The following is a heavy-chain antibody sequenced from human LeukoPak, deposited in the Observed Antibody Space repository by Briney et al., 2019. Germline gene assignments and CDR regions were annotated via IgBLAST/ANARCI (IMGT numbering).Heavy chain of an antibody. Sequence: PGGSLRLSCAVSGFIFSDYEMNWVRQAPGKGLEWVSYMSRSGRKIYYADSVKGRFTISRDNAKNSLYLQMNSLRADDTAIYYCARGPRDPTEYCSRGACAPTYEVWGQGALVTVSS. J-gene: IGHJ4*02. D-gene: IGHD2-15*01. V-gene: IGHV3-48*03. CDR3: ARGPRDPTEYCSRGACAPTYEV. CDR2: MSRSGRKI. CDR1: GFIFSDYE.